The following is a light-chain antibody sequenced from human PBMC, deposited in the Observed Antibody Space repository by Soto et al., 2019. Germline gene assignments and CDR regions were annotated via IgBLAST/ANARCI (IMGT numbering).Light chain of an antibody. Sequence: EIVVTPSPATLSVSPCERATLSFSASQSVSSNLAWYHQKPGQAPRLLIYGASTRATGIPARFSGSGSGTDFTLTISSLQPDDFATYYSQHYNSYSEAFGQGTKVDIK. CDR1: QSVSSN. CDR3: QHYNSYSEA. J-gene: IGKJ1*01. V-gene: IGKV3-15*01. CDR2: GAS.